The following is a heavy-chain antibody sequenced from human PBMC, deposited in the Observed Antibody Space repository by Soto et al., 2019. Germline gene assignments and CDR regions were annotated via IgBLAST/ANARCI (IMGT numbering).Heavy chain of an antibody. Sequence: ASVKVSCKVSGYTLTELSMHWVRQAPGKGLEWMGGFDPEDGETIYAQKFQGRVTMTEDTSTDTAYMELSSLRSEDTAVYYCATKIPGYSSGDWPVSEYFQHWGQGTLVTVSS. CDR1: GYTLTELS. CDR2: FDPEDGET. D-gene: IGHD6-19*01. V-gene: IGHV1-24*01. CDR3: ATKIPGYSSGDWPVSEYFQH. J-gene: IGHJ1*01.